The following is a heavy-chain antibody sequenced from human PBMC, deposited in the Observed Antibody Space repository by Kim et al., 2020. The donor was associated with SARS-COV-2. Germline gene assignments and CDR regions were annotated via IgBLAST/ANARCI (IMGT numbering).Heavy chain of an antibody. J-gene: IGHJ6*02. CDR3: AKAAKYYYYYGMDV. CDR2: ISWDGGST. V-gene: IGHV3-43*01. CDR1: GFTFDDYT. Sequence: LSLTCAASGFTFDDYTMHWVRQAPGKGLEWVSLISWDGGSTYYADSVKGRFTISRDNSKNSLYLQMNSLRTEDTALYYCAKAAKYYYYYGMDVWGQGTTVTVSS.